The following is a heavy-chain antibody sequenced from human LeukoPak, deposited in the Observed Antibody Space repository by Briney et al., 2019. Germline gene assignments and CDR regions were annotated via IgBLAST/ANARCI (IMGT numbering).Heavy chain of an antibody. J-gene: IGHJ4*02. CDR2: ISSSRSHI. CDR3: AGTRDYYGSGSLDY. V-gene: IGHV3-21*01. CDR1: GFTFSSYS. Sequence: PGGSLRLSCAASGFTFSSYSMNWVRQAPGKGLEWVSYISSSRSHIYYADSVKGRFTISRDNAKNSLFLQMNSLRAEDTAVYYCAGTRDYYGSGSLDYWGQGTLVTVSS. D-gene: IGHD3-10*01.